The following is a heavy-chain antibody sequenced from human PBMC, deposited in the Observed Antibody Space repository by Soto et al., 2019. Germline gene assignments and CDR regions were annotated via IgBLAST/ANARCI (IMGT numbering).Heavy chain of an antibody. J-gene: IGHJ4*02. Sequence: GGSLRLSCVASVFTFSNYAMRWVRQAPGKGLEYVSAISNNGGSTYYADSVKGRFTISRDNSKNTLYLQMGSLRAEDMAVYYCARGGPYQLLSDFDYWGQGTLVTVSS. CDR2: ISNNGGST. V-gene: IGHV3-64*02. CDR1: VFTFSNYA. CDR3: ARGGPYQLLSDFDY. D-gene: IGHD2-2*01.